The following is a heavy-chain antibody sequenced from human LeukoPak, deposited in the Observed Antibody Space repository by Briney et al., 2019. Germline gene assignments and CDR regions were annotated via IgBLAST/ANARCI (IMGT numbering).Heavy chain of an antibody. CDR2: IFYSGNT. D-gene: IGHD3-10*01. V-gene: IGHV4-39*01. CDR3: ATLGRGAFDGFNI. CDR1: GGSVTSSNYY. Sequence: SETLSLTCTVSGGSVTSSNYYWGWIRQPPGKGLELIGNIFYSGNTYYNPSLKTRVTISVDTCKNQFSLKLSSVTAADTAVYYCATLGRGAFDGFNIWGQGTMVTVSS. J-gene: IGHJ3*02.